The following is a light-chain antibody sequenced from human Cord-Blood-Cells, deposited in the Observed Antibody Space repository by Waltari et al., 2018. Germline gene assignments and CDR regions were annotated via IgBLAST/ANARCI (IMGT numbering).Light chain of an antibody. CDR2: DVS. Sequence: QSALTQPASVSGSPGQSITISCTGTSSDVGGYNYFSWYQQHPGKPPKLMIYDVSKRPSGVSNRFSGSKSGNTASLTISGLQAEDEADYYCSSYTSSSTFVVFGGGTKLTVL. V-gene: IGLV2-14*01. J-gene: IGLJ2*01. CDR1: SSDVGGYNY. CDR3: SSYTSSSTFVV.